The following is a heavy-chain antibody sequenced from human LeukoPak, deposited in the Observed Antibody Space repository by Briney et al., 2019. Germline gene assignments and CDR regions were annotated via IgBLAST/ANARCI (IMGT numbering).Heavy chain of an antibody. CDR1: GGSISSSSYY. Sequence: PSETLSLTCTASGGSISSSSYYWGWIRQPPGKGLEWIGSIYYSGSTNYNPSLKSRVTISVDTSKNQSSLKLSSVTAADTAVYYCARVARAAGTIHDYYFDYWGQGTLVTVSS. V-gene: IGHV4-39*07. J-gene: IGHJ4*02. CDR3: ARVARAAGTIHDYYFDY. D-gene: IGHD6-13*01. CDR2: IYYSGST.